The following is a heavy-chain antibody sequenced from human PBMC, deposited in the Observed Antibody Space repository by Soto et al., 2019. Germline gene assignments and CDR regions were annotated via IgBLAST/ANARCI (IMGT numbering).Heavy chain of an antibody. CDR1: GSTFSSYA. CDR3: ARLAYCGGDCYSGWDDS. Sequence: EVQLLESGGGLVQPGGYLRLSCAASGSTFSSYAMSWVRQAPGKGLEWVSAISGSGGSTYYADSVKGRFTISRDNSKNSLYLQMNSLRAEDTAVYYCARLAYCGGDCYSGWDDSWGPGTLVTVSS. D-gene: IGHD2-21*02. J-gene: IGHJ4*02. CDR2: ISGSGGST. V-gene: IGHV3-23*01.